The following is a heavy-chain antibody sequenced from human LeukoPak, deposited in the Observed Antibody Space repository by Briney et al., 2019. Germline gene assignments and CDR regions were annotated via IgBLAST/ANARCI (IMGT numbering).Heavy chain of an antibody. CDR3: ARDLGAATVTYYSYYGMDV. CDR2: ISAYNGIT. CDR1: GYSFISYG. D-gene: IGHD2-15*01. Sequence: ASVKVSCKASGYSFISYGISWVRQAPGQGLAWMGWISAYNGITNYAQELEGRVTMTPDTSTTTAYMELRSLTSDDTAVYYCARDLGAATVTYYSYYGMDVWGQGTTVTVSS. J-gene: IGHJ6*02. V-gene: IGHV1-18*01.